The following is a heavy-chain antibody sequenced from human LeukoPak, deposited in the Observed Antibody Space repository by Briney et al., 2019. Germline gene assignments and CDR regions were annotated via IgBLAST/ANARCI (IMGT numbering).Heavy chain of an antibody. CDR2: MPSKTDAGAK. Sequence: GGSLRLSCAASGFTFSNASMTWVRQAPGKGLEWVGRMPSKTDAGAKDYAAPVKGRFTISRDDSKNTLYLQMDSMKTEDTAVYYCTTLSSRTTNDYWGQGTLVTVSS. J-gene: IGHJ4*02. D-gene: IGHD1-1*01. V-gene: IGHV3-15*01. CDR3: TTLSSRTTNDY. CDR1: GFTFSNAS.